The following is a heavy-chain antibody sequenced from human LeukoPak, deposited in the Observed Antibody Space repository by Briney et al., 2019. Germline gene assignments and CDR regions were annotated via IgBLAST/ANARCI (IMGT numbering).Heavy chain of an antibody. Sequence: ASVKLSCKASGYTFTGYYMHWVRQAPGQRLEWMGWINPNSGGTNYAQKFQGRVTMTRDTSITTAYMELSRLRSDDTAVYYCASGYGAPYYGMDVWGQGTTVTVSS. CDR3: ASGYGAPYYGMDV. D-gene: IGHD4-17*01. CDR1: GYTFTGYY. J-gene: IGHJ6*02. CDR2: INPNSGGT. V-gene: IGHV1-2*02.